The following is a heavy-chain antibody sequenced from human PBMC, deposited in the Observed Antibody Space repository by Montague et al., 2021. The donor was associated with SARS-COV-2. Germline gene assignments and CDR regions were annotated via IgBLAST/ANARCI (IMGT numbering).Heavy chain of an antibody. D-gene: IGHD2-2*01. J-gene: IGHJ6*02. CDR2: ISHSGST. Sequence: SETLSLTCAVYGGSLSGYYWSWIRQRPGEGLEWIAEISHSGSTSYNPSLKSRVTISVDTSKNQFSLKLSSAAAADTAVYYCARVPYRLLFVPRYYGMDVWGQGTTVTVSS. CDR3: ARVPYRLLFVPRYYGMDV. CDR1: GGSLSGYY. V-gene: IGHV4-34*01.